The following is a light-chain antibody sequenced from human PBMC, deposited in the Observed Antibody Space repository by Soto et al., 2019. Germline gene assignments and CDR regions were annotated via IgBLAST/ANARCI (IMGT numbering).Light chain of an antibody. CDR3: QQYNNWPPLT. V-gene: IGKV3-15*01. Sequence: EIVMTQSPATLSVSPGERATLSCRASQSVSSNLASYQQKPGQAPRLLIYGASTRATGIPARFSGSGSGTEFALTISSLQSEDFAAYYCQQYNNWPPLTFGGGTKVQIK. CDR2: GAS. CDR1: QSVSSN. J-gene: IGKJ4*01.